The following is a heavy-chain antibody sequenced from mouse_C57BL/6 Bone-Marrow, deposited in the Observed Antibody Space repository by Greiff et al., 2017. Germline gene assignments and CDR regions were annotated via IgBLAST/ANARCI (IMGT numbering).Heavy chain of an antibody. CDR3: AIGLIYYYGSPYFDY. CDR2: IHPSDSDT. CDR1: GYTFTSYW. D-gene: IGHD1-1*01. V-gene: IGHV1-74*01. Sequence: QVQLKQPGAELVKPGASVKVSCKASGYTFTSYWMHWVKQRPGQGLEWIGRIHPSDSDTNYNQKFKGKATLTVDKSSSTAYMQLSSLTSEDSAVYYCAIGLIYYYGSPYFDYWGQGTTLTVSS. J-gene: IGHJ2*01.